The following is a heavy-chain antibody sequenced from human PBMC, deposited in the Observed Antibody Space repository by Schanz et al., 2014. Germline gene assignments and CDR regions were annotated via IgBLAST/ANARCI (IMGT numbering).Heavy chain of an antibody. Sequence: QVQLVQSGAEVKKPGSSVKVSCKASGGTFSSSTLTWVRQAPGQGLEWMGRIIPILDKTNYAQKFQGRVNMTRDTVTTTVHLELTRLRTDDTAIYYCARVHIATYHYNSPGAFDIWGQGTMVTVSS. J-gene: IGHJ3*02. V-gene: IGHV1-69*08. CDR2: IIPILDKT. D-gene: IGHD3-10*01. CDR3: ARVHIATYHYNSPGAFDI. CDR1: GGTFSSST.